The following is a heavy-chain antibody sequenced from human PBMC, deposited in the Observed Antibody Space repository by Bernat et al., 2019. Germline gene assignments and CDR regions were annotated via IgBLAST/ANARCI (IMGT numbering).Heavy chain of an antibody. CDR3: ARDDGTYFYY. V-gene: IGHV3-53*02. CDR2: IYKNGGT. J-gene: IGHJ4*02. Sequence: EVQLVETGGGLIQPGGSLRLSCAASGVTVSSNYMSWARQAPGKGLEWVSVIYKNGGTKYADSAKGRFTISRDNSKNTLYLQMNSLRAEDTAVYYCARDDGTYFYYWGQGTLVTVSS. D-gene: IGHD1-26*01. CDR1: GVTVSSNY.